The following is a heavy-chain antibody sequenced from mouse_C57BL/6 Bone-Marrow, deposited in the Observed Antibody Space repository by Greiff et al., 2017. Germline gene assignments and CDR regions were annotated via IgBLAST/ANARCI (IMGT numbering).Heavy chain of an antibody. Sequence: EVHLVESGGGLVKPGGSLKLSCAASGFTFSSNAMSWVRQTPEKRLEWVATISDGGSYTYYPDNVKGRFTISRDNAKNNLYLQMSHLKSEDTAMYYCARGAYWGQGTTLTVSS. CDR2: ISDGGSYT. CDR1: GFTFSSNA. CDR3: ARGAY. V-gene: IGHV5-4*01. J-gene: IGHJ2*01.